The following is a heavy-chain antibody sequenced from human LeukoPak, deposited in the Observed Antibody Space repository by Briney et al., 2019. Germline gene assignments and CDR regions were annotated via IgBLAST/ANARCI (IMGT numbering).Heavy chain of an antibody. J-gene: IGHJ4*02. CDR3: ARDSDYDFWSGYYAPFDY. CDR2: IYTSGST. D-gene: IGHD3-3*01. V-gene: IGHV4-61*02. CDR1: GGSISSGSYY. Sequence: SETLSLTCTVSGGSISSGSYYWSWIRQPAGKGLEWIGRIYTSGSTNYNPSLKSRVTIPVDTSKNQFSLKLSSVTAADTAVYYCARDSDYDFWSGYYAPFDYWGQGTLVTVSS.